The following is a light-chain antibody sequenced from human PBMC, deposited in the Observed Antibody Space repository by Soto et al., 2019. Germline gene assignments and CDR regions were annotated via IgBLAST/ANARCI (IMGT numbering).Light chain of an antibody. CDR3: QQRSNWPPLIT. J-gene: IGKJ5*01. CDR2: GAS. V-gene: IGKV3-11*01. Sequence: EFVLTHSPATLSLSPWEMATLSCRASQSVSSYLAWYQQKPGQAPRLLIYGASNRATGIPDRFSGSGSGTDFTLTISSLQSEDFAVYYCQQRSNWPPLITFGQGTRLEIK. CDR1: QSVSSY.